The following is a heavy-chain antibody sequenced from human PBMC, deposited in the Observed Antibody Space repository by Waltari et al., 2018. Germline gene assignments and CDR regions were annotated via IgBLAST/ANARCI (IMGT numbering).Heavy chain of an antibody. CDR3: TRQTLGYCTSAACRRLEA. CDR1: GYAINIGFY. CDR2: IYHDGTT. D-gene: IGHD2-8*02. V-gene: IGHV4-38-2*01. J-gene: IGHJ5*02. Sequence: QAQLQESGPRLVKPSETLSLTCDVSGYAINIGFYWCWCRQGPEKGLEWISTIYHDGTTFYTPSLTSRVTTSMDASKNQISLKLKSVTAADTAVYYCTRQTLGYCTSAACRRLEAWGEGTLVTVSS.